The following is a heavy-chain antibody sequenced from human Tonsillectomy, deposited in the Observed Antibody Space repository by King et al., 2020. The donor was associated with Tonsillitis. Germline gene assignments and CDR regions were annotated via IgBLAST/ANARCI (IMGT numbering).Heavy chain of an antibody. D-gene: IGHD3-16*01. Sequence: QLQESGSGLVKPSQTLSLTCAVSGGSISSGGYSWSWIRQPPGKGLEWIGYIYHSGSTYYNPSLKSRVTISEDRSKNQFSLKLSSVTAADTAVYYCARELGGNMITFGRVIPHAFEIWGQGKMVTVSS. J-gene: IGHJ3*02. CDR2: IYHSGST. CDR1: GGSISSGGYS. V-gene: IGHV4-30-2*01. CDR3: ARELGGNMITFGRVIPHAFEI.